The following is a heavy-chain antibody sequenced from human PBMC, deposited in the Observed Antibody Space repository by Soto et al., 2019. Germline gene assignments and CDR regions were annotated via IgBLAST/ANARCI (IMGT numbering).Heavy chain of an antibody. V-gene: IGHV1-69*13. CDR1: GGTFSSYA. J-gene: IGHJ4*02. Sequence: ASVKVSCKASGGTFSSYAISWVRQAPGQGLEWMGGIIPIFGTANYAQKFQGRVTITADESTSTAYMELSSLRSEDTAVYYCARTADCSGGSCYSKFDYWGQGTLVTVSS. D-gene: IGHD2-15*01. CDR3: ARTADCSGGSCYSKFDY. CDR2: IIPIFGTA.